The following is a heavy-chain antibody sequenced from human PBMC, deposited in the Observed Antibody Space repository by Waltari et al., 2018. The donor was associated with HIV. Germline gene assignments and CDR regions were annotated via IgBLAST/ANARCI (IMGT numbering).Heavy chain of an antibody. CDR1: GFTVSSNY. J-gene: IGHJ5*02. CDR3: ARFLTTVVTRGWFDP. Sequence: EVQLVESGGGLVQPGGSLSLSCAASGFTVSSNYMSWVRQAPGKGLEWVSVIYSGGSTYYADSVKGRFTISRDNSKNTLYLQMNSLRAEDTAVYYCARFLTTVVTRGWFDPWGQGTLVTVSS. V-gene: IGHV3-66*02. CDR2: IYSGGST. D-gene: IGHD4-17*01.